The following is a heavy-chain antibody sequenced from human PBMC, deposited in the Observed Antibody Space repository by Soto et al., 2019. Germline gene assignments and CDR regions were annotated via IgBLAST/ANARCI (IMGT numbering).Heavy chain of an antibody. CDR1: GYTFTSYD. Sequence: ASVKVSCKASGYTFTSYDINWVRQATGQGLEWMGWMNPNSGNTGYAQKFQGRVTMTRNTSISTAYMELSSLRSEDTAVYYCALCGPDYDYVWGSYRSGWLDPWGQGTLVTVYS. CDR3: ALCGPDYDYVWGSYRSGWLDP. CDR2: MNPNSGNT. D-gene: IGHD3-16*02. V-gene: IGHV1-8*01. J-gene: IGHJ5*02.